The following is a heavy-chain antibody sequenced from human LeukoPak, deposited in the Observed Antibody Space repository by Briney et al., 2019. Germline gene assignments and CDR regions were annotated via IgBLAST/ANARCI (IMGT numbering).Heavy chain of an antibody. CDR1: GFTFSSYA. D-gene: IGHD5-18*01. CDR2: ISSSSSYI. V-gene: IGHV3-21*01. J-gene: IGHJ4*02. CDR3: ARDPRDTAFDY. Sequence: GGSLRLSCAASGFTFSSYAMSWVRQAPGKGLEWVSSISSSSSYIYYADSVKGRFTISRDNAKNSLYLQMNSLRAEDTAVYYCARDPRDTAFDYWGQGTLVTVSS.